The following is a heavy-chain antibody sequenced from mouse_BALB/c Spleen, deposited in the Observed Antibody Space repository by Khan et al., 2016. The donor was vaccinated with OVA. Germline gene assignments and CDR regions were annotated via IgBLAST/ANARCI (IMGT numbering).Heavy chain of an antibody. CDR1: GYTFTNYG. Sequence: QIQLVQSGPELKKPGETVKISCKASGYTFTNYGMNWVKQSPGKALKWMGWINTYTGEPTYADDFKGRFAFSLETSASTAFLQINNLKNEDTATYFCARPPYFSYTLDHWGQGTSVTVSS. V-gene: IGHV9-3-1*01. CDR2: INTYTGEP. CDR3: ARPPYFSYTLDH. D-gene: IGHD2-10*01. J-gene: IGHJ4*01.